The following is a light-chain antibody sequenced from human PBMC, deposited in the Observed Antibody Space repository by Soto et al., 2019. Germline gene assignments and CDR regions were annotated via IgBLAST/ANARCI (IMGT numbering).Light chain of an antibody. CDR1: QNIDRW. Sequence: DIQMTQSPSTLSASVGDRVTITCRASQNIDRWLAWYQQKPGKAPNLLIYGASNLESGVPSRFIGSGSGTEFSLTISSLRPDDFATYYCQHYNSYPWTFGQGTNVEIK. CDR2: GAS. V-gene: IGKV1-5*03. J-gene: IGKJ1*01. CDR3: QHYNSYPWT.